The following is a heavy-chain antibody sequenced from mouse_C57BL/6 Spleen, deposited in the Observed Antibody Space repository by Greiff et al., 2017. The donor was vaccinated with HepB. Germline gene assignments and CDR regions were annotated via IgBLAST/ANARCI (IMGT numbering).Heavy chain of an antibody. J-gene: IGHJ2*01. CDR2: INPNNGGT. Sequence: VQLQQSGPELVKPGASVKISCKASGYTFTDYYMNWVKQSHGKSLEWIGDINPNNGGTSYNQKFKGKATLTVDKSSSTAYMELRSLTSEDSAVYYCARWPYGDYWGQGTTLTVSS. D-gene: IGHD1-1*02. CDR1: GYTFTDYY. V-gene: IGHV1-26*01. CDR3: ARWPYGDY.